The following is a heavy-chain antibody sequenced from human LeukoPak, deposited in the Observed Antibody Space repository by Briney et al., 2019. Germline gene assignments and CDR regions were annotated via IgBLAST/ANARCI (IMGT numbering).Heavy chain of an antibody. CDR2: ISGSGGST. Sequence: PGGSLRLSCAASGFTFSSYAMSWVRQAPGKGLEWVSAISGSGGSTYYADSVKGRFTISRDNSKNTLYLQMNSLRAEDTAVYYCAKGTRYDSSGFHPTLDYWGQGTLVTVSS. V-gene: IGHV3-23*01. CDR1: GFTFSSYA. CDR3: AKGTRYDSSGFHPTLDY. D-gene: IGHD3-22*01. J-gene: IGHJ4*02.